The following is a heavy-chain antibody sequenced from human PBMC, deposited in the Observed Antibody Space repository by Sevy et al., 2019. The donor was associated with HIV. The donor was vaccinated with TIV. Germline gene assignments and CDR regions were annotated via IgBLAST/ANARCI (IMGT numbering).Heavy chain of an antibody. CDR3: TTDLGFYSSK. D-gene: IGHD4-4*01. Sequence: GGSLRLSCAASGITFSSAWMSWVRLVPGKGLEWLGRIKSETDGGAAVYAAAVKGRFTISRDDSKETLYLQLNSLKTEDTAVYYCTTDLGFYSSKWGQGTLVTVSS. CDR1: GITFSSAW. V-gene: IGHV3-15*01. CDR2: IKSETDGGAA. J-gene: IGHJ4*02.